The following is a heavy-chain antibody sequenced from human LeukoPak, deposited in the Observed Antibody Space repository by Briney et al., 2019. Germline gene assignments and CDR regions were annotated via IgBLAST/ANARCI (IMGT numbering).Heavy chain of an antibody. D-gene: IGHD5-12*01. CDR3: ARYSGTTLTTNFDY. J-gene: IGHJ4*02. V-gene: IGHV3-53*01. Sequence: PGGSLRLSCAASGFTVSSNYMSWVRQAPGKGLEWVSVIYSGGSTYYADSVKGRFTISRDNAKNSLYLQMNSLRAEDTAVYYCARYSGTTLTTNFDYWGQGTLVTVSS. CDR1: GFTVSSNY. CDR2: IYSGGST.